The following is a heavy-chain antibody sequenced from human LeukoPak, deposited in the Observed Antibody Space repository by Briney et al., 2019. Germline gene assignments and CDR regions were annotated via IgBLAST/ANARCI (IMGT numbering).Heavy chain of an antibody. CDR3: ARRYDFWSGYYKARAYYFDY. CDR1: GGSFSGYY. D-gene: IGHD3-3*01. J-gene: IGHJ4*02. V-gene: IGHV4-34*01. Sequence: SETLSLTCAVYGGSFSGYYWSWIRQPPGKGLEWIGEINHSGSTNYNPSLKSRVTISVDTSKNQFSLKLSSVTAADTAVYYCARRYDFWSGYYKARAYYFDYWGQGTLVTVSS. CDR2: INHSGST.